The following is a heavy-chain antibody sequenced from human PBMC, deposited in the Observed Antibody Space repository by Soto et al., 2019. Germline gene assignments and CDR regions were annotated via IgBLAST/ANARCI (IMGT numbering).Heavy chain of an antibody. CDR2: VTHSGVT. J-gene: IGHJ3*02. Sequence: QVQLQESGPGLVKPSETLSLTCNVSGGSMTSYYWTWIRQSPVKGLEWIGSVTHSGVTNYNPSLKSRVTISADTSKYQFSLKLRSVTAADTAIYSCARSFHKWIVGGLEIWGQGQWSPSLQ. V-gene: IGHV4-59*01. CDR1: GGSMTSYY. D-gene: IGHD5-12*01. CDR3: ARSFHKWIVGGLEI.